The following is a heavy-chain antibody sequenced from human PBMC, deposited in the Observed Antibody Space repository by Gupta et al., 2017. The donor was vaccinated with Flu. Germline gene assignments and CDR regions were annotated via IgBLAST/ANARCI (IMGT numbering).Heavy chain of an antibody. CDR3: ARGHSSGWNRAPDWFDP. D-gene: IGHD6-19*01. CDR1: GGSISSYY. V-gene: IGHV4-59*01. J-gene: IGHJ5*02. CDR2: IYYSGST. Sequence: QVQLQESGPGLVKPSETLSLTCTVSGGSISSYYWSWIRQPPGKGLEWIGYIYYSGSTNYNPSLKSRVTISVDTSKNQFSLKLSSVTAADTAVYYCARGHSSGWNRAPDWFDPWGQGTLVTVSS.